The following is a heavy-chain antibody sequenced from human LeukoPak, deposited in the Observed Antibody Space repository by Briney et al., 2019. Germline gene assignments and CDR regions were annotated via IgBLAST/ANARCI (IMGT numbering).Heavy chain of an antibody. CDR1: GFTFSSYA. V-gene: IGHV3-23*01. CDR3: AKDQGRAPYYFDY. Sequence: PGGSLRLSCAASGFTFSSYAMSWVRQAPGKGLEWVSAISGSGGSTYCADSVKGRFTISRDNSKNTLYLQMNSLRAEDTAVYYCAKDQGRAPYYFDYWGQGTLVTVSS. J-gene: IGHJ4*02. CDR2: ISGSGGST.